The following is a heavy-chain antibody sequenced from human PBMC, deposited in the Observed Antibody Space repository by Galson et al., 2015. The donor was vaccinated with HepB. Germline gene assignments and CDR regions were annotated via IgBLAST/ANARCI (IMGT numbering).Heavy chain of an antibody. V-gene: IGHV6-1*01. J-gene: IGHJ5*02. CDR2: TYYRSKWYN. D-gene: IGHD2-2*01. Sequence: CAISGDSVSSNSAAWNWIRQSPSRGLEWLGRTYYRSKWYNDYAVSVKSRITINPDTSKNQFSLQLNSVTPEDTAVYYCARDAHQIVVVPAARSWFDPWGQGTLVTVSS. CDR3: ARDAHQIVVVPAARSWFDP. CDR1: GDSVSSNSAA.